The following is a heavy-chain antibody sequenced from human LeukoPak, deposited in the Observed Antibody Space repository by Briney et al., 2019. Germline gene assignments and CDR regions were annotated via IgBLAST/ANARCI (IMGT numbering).Heavy chain of an antibody. CDR1: GFTFSGSP. CDR3: TSGPGGLDV. V-gene: IGHV3-73*01. Sequence: GGSLRLSCAASGFTFSGSPMNWVRQPSGKGLEWVGRIRSKANSYATAYAASVKGRFTISRDDSKNMAYLQMNSLKTEDTAVYYCTSGPGGLDVWGKGTTVTVSS. D-gene: IGHD3/OR15-3a*01. J-gene: IGHJ6*04. CDR2: IRSKANSYAT.